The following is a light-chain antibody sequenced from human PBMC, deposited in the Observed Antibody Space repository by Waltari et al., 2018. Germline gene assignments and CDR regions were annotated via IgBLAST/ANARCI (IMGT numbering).Light chain of an antibody. CDR3: ETGGHGTWV. CDR1: SGHSSNV. Sequence: QLVLTQSPSASASLGASVKLTCTLSSGHSSNVIAWLQQQPQKDPRFLMKVNSDGSHTKGDEIPDRFSGSSSGTERYLTIASVQSEDEADYYCETGGHGTWVFGGGTKLTVL. J-gene: IGLJ3*02. V-gene: IGLV4-69*01. CDR2: VNSDGSH.